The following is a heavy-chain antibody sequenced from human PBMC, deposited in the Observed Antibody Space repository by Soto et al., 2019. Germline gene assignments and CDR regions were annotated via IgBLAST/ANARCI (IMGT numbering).Heavy chain of an antibody. V-gene: IGHV3-30*18. J-gene: IGHJ4*02. CDR2: ISYDGSNK. Sequence: QVQLVESGGGVVQPGRSLRLSCAASGFTFSSYGMHWVRQAPGKGLEWVAVISYDGSNKYYADSVKGRFTISRDNSKNTLYLQMNSLRAEDTAVYYCAKVVRITTLGYFDYWGQGTLVTVSS. CDR3: AKVVRITTLGYFDY. CDR1: GFTFSSYG. D-gene: IGHD3-10*01.